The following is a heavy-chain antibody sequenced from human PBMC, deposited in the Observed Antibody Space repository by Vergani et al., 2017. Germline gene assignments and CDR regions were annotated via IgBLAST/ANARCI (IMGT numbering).Heavy chain of an antibody. V-gene: IGHV4-59*12. D-gene: IGHD3-3*01. Sequence: QVQLQESGPGLVKPSETLSLTCTVSGGSISSYYWSWIRQPPGKGLEWIGYIYYSGSTYYNPSPKSRVTISEDTSKNQFSLKLSSVTAADTAVYDCARDSSITIFGVPLDVWGKGTTVTVSS. CDR3: ARDSSITIFGVPLDV. CDR2: IYYSGST. CDR1: GGSISSYY. J-gene: IGHJ6*04.